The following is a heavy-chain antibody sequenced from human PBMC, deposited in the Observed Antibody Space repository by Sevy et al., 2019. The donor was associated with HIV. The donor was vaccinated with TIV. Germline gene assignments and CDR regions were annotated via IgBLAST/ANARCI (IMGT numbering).Heavy chain of an antibody. D-gene: IGHD6-19*01. J-gene: IGHJ4*02. CDR1: GFTFSSYA. CDR3: AKDWEYSSGWLFDY. V-gene: IGHV3-23*01. CDR2: ISGSGGST. Sequence: GESLKISCAASGFTFSSYAMSWVRQAPGKGLEWVSAISGSGGSTYYADSVKGRFTISRDNSKNTRYLQMNSLRAEDTAVYYCAKDWEYSSGWLFDYWGQGTLVTVSS.